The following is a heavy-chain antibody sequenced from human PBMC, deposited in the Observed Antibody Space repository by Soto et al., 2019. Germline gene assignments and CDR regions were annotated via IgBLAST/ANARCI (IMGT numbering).Heavy chain of an antibody. J-gene: IGHJ5*02. CDR1: GFTFSSYT. D-gene: IGHD3-16*01. Sequence: GGSLRLSCAASGFTFSSYTMHWVRQAPGKGLEWVAVISYDGSNKYYADSVKGRFTISRDNSKNTLYLQMNSLRAEDTAVYYCARTVVGVSGWFDPWGQGTLVTVSS. CDR2: ISYDGSNK. V-gene: IGHV3-30-3*01. CDR3: ARTVVGVSGWFDP.